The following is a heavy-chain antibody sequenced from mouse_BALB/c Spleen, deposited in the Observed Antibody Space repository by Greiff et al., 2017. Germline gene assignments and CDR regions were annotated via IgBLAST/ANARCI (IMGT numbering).Heavy chain of an antibody. D-gene: IGHD1-1*01. Sequence: EVMLVESGGGLVQPGGSLKLSCAASGFTFSSYGMSWVRQTPDKRLELVATINSNGGSTYYPDSVKGRFTISRDNAKNTLYLQMSSLKSEDTAMYYCARDYYYGSSYVPFDYWGQGTTLTVSS. CDR2: INSNGGST. CDR1: GFTFSSYG. V-gene: IGHV5-6-3*01. CDR3: ARDYYYGSSYVPFDY. J-gene: IGHJ2*01.